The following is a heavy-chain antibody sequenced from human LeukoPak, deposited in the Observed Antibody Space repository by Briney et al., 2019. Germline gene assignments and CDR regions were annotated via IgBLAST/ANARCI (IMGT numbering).Heavy chain of an antibody. D-gene: IGHD3-16*01. J-gene: IGHJ4*02. Sequence: GGSLRLSCAASGFTFSNYWMPWVRHVPEKGLVWVSRVNPDGSSLTYANSVKGRFTSSRDNARNTLYLQMNRLRVEDTAVYYCARGGSYGDYWGQGILVTVSS. V-gene: IGHV3-74*01. CDR3: ARGGSYGDY. CDR1: GFTFSNYW. CDR2: VNPDGSSL.